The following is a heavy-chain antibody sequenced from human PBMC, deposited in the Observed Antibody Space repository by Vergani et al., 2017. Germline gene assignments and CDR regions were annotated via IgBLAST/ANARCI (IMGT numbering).Heavy chain of an antibody. CDR1: GGTFSSYA. V-gene: IGHV1-69*05. J-gene: IGHJ6*03. D-gene: IGHD2-2*01. Sequence: QVQLVQSGAEVKKPGSSVKVSCKASGGTFSSYAISWVRQAPGQGLEWMGGIIPIFGTTNYAQKFQGRVTMTRDSSIDTSYLEVSRLTFDDTAVYYCARPYCSSTTCWGYYYMDVWGKGTTVTVSS. CDR2: IIPIFGTT. CDR3: ARPYCSSTTCWGYYYMDV.